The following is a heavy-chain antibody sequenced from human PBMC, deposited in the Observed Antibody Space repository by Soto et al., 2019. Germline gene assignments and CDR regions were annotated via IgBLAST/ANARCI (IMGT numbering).Heavy chain of an antibody. V-gene: IGHV3-7*05. CDR1: GFTFSSYW. CDR3: ARGRYYGSGQYYFDY. CDR2: IKQDGSEK. Sequence: EVQLVESGGGLVQPGGSLRLSCAASGFTFSSYWMSWVRQAPGKGLEWVANIKQDGSEKYYVDSVKGRFTISRDNAKNSLYLQMNSPRAEDTAVYYCARGRYYGSGQYYFDYWGQGTLVTVSS. D-gene: IGHD3-10*01. J-gene: IGHJ4*02.